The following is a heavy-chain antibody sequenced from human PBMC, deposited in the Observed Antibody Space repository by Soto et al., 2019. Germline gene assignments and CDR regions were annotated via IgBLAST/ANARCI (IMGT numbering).Heavy chain of an antibody. Sequence: GGSLRLSCAASGLTFGNFWMHWVRQAPGRGLEWVSRMNSDGSSTNYADSVKGRFTVSRDNAKNTLYLQMNSLRAEDTAVYYCATAEVDYWGPGTLVTVSS. CDR3: ATAEVDY. J-gene: IGHJ4*02. V-gene: IGHV3-74*01. CDR2: MNSDGSST. CDR1: GLTFGNFW.